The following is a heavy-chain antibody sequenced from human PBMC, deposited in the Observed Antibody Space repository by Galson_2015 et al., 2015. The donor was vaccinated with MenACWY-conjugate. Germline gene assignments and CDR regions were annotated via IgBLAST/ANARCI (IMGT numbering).Heavy chain of an antibody. V-gene: IGHV3-30*03. CDR3: ARVGGSSLAPFDY. D-gene: IGHD6-6*01. CDR2: ISYEGSIQ. CDR1: GFTFSSYG. J-gene: IGHJ4*02. Sequence: SLRLSCAASGFTFSSYGMQWVRQAPGKGLDWVAVISYEGSIQHYGDSVKGRFTISRDNSKNTLYLQMNYLRAEDTAVYYCARVGGSSLAPFDYWGQGTLVTVSS.